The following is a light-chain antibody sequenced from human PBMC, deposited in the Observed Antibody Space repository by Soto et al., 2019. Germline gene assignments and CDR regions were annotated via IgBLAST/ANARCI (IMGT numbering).Light chain of an antibody. J-gene: IGLJ3*02. V-gene: IGLV1-47*02. Sequence: QSVLTQPPSASGTPGQRVTISCSGASSNIGRDYVYWFQQLPGTAPKLLIYTTNQRPSGVPDRFSGSKSGTSASLAISGLRSDDEADYYCAVWDDRLSRWVFGGGTKVNVL. CDR3: AVWDDRLSRWV. CDR1: SSNIGRDY. CDR2: TTN.